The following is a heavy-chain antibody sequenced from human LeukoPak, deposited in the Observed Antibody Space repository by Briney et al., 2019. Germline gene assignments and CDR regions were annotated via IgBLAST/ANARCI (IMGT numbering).Heavy chain of an antibody. CDR1: GCSISSGYY. V-gene: IGHV4-38-2*02. CDR3: ARDLGSGGNSDY. CDR2: ISHSGTT. D-gene: IGHD7-27*01. Sequence: SETLSLTCTVSGCSISSGYYSGWIRQPPGKGPEWIGSISHSGTTYYNPSLKSRVTISLDTSKNQFSLKLSSVTAADTAVYYCARDLGSGGNSDYWGQGTLVTVSS. J-gene: IGHJ4*02.